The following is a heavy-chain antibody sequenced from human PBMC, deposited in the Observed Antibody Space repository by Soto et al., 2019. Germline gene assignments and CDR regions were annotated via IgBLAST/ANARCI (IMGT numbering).Heavy chain of an antibody. V-gene: IGHV3-23*01. CDR2: IRDNGRTT. CDR1: GFMFTNYA. J-gene: IGHJ4*02. CDR3: AKYGVESGSSWSIDH. Sequence: GSLRLSCAASGFMFTNYAMTWVRQAPGKGLEWVSAIRDNGRTTYYADSVKGRFTISRDNSKNTLYLQMTSLRADDTAIYYCAKYGVESGSSWSIDHWGQGTLVTVSS. D-gene: IGHD6-13*01.